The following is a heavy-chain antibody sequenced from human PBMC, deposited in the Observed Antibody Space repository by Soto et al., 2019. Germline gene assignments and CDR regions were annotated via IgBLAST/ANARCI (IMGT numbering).Heavy chain of an antibody. CDR3: ARVQRRWLNSDS. Sequence: QLQLQESGPGLVKPSETLSLTCTVSGGSISNSSYYWGWVRQPPGKGLEWIGHIYYSGTSYSNPSLKGRVSLSVDTSKNQFSLKLNSVTAADTAVYFCARVQRRWLNSDSWGQGTLVTVSS. J-gene: IGHJ4*02. D-gene: IGHD5-12*01. V-gene: IGHV4-39*01. CDR1: GGSISNSSYY. CDR2: IYYSGTS.